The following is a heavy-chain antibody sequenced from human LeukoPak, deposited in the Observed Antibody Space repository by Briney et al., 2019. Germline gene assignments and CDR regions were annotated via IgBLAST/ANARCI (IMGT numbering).Heavy chain of an antibody. V-gene: IGHV4-39*07. CDR2: IYYSGST. D-gene: IGHD2-2*01. J-gene: IGHJ4*02. CDR3: ARSGPPAAIRGGIEY. Sequence: PSETLSLTCTVSGGSIRSSTYYWGWIRQPPGKGLEWIGSIYYSGSTDYNPSLKSRVIMSVDTSRNQFSLYLSSVTAADTAVYYCARSGPPAAIRGGIEYWGQGSLVTVSS. CDR1: GGSIRSSTYY.